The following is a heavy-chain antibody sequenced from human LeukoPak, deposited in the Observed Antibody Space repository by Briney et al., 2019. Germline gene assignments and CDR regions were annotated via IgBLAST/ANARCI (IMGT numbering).Heavy chain of an antibody. V-gene: IGHV1-69*04. CDR3: ARVSGVCGSATCYQPFDY. D-gene: IGHD2-2*01. CDR2: IIPMLGII. J-gene: IGHJ4*02. CDR1: GGTFSNFG. Sequence: SVKVSCKASGGTFSNFGITWVRQAPGQGLEWVGRIIPMLGIINYAQKFQDRVTITADTSTTTVYMELSSLRSEDTAVYFCARVSGVCGSATCYQPFDYWGQGTLVTVS.